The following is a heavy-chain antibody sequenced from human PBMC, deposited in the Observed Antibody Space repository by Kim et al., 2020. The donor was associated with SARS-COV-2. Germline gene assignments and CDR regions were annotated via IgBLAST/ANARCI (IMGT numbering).Heavy chain of an antibody. CDR1: GGSISSYY. V-gene: IGHV4-59*13. Sequence: SETLSLTCTVSGGSISSYYWSWIRQPPGKGLEWIGYIYYSGSTNYNPSLKSRVTISVDTSKNQFSLKLSSVTAADTAVYYCARVHNPLLGIDYWGQGTLV. J-gene: IGHJ4*02. CDR2: IYYSGST. CDR3: ARVHNPLLGIDY. D-gene: IGHD7-27*01.